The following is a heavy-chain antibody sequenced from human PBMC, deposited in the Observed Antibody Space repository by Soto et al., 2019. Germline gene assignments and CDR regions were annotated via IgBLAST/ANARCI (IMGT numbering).Heavy chain of an antibody. Sequence: PEETLSLTCSVSGDSISSSSYYWSWIRQPPGKGLEWIGYIYYSGSTNYNPSLKSRVTISVDTSKNQFSLKLSSVTAADTAVYYCARHGVWLLRSWFDPWGQGTLVTVSS. CDR3: ARHGVWLLRSWFDP. J-gene: IGHJ5*02. V-gene: IGHV4-61*05. D-gene: IGHD3-9*01. CDR2: IYYSGST. CDR1: GDSISSSSYY.